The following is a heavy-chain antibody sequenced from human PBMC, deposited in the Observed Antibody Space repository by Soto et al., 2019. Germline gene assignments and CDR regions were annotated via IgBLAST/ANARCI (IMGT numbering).Heavy chain of an antibody. V-gene: IGHV3-48*03. CDR3: ARRGSS. CDR2: IHPGGQII. CDR1: GFTFSSSE. D-gene: IGHD2-2*01. J-gene: IGHJ3*01. Sequence: PGGSLRLSCAASGFTFSSSEMYWVRQAPGKGLEWVSYIHPGGQIIFYADSVKGRFTISRDNAKNSVYLQMNNLRAEDTAVYYCARRGSSWGQGTRVTVS.